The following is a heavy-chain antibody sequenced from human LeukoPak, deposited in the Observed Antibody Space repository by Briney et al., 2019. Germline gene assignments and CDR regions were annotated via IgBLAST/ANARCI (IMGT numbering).Heavy chain of an antibody. V-gene: IGHV3-48*01. Sequence: GGSLRLSCAASGFTFSSYSMNWVRQAPGKGLEWVSYISSSSSSSIYYADSVKGRFTVSRDNAKNSLYLQMNSLRAEDTAVYYCARVYGDNWFDPWGQGTLVTVSS. D-gene: IGHD4-17*01. CDR1: GFTFSSYS. CDR2: ISSSSSSSI. J-gene: IGHJ5*02. CDR3: ARVYGDNWFDP.